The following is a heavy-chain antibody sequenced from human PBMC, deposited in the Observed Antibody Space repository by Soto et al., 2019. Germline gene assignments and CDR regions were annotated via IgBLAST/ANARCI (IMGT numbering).Heavy chain of an antibody. CDR3: AAEEAVAGLYGMDV. D-gene: IGHD6-19*01. Sequence: SVKVSCKTSGFTFTRSAVQWVRQARGQRLEWIGWIVVGSGNTNYAQKFQEGVTITRDTSTSTAYMELSSLRSEDTAVYYCAAEEAVAGLYGMDVWGQGTTVTVSS. J-gene: IGHJ6*02. CDR2: IVVGSGNT. V-gene: IGHV1-58*01. CDR1: GFTFTRSA.